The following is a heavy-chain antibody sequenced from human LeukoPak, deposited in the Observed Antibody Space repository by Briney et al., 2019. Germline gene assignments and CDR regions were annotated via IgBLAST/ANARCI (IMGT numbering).Heavy chain of an antibody. Sequence: MPSETLSLTCTVSGGSISSYYWSWIRQPPGKGLEWIGYIYYSGSTNYNPSLKSRVTISVDRSKNQFSLKLSSVTAADTAVYYCAASVGRDYGAEAVDYWGQGTLVTVSS. CDR2: IYYSGST. CDR1: GGSISSYY. D-gene: IGHD4-17*01. V-gene: IGHV4-59*12. J-gene: IGHJ4*02. CDR3: AASVGRDYGAEAVDY.